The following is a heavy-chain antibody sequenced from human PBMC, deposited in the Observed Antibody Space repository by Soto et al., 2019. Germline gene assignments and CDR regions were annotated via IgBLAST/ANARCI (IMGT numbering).Heavy chain of an antibody. V-gene: IGHV4-59*08. CDR1: VGSISSYY. J-gene: IGHJ4*02. D-gene: IGHD7-27*01. CDR2: IYYSGST. Sequence: PSETLSLTCTVSVGSISSYYWSWIRQPPGKGLEWIGYIYYSGSTNYNPSLKSRVTISVDTSKNQFSLKLSSVTAADTAVYYCARRWGRTFDYWGQGTLVT. CDR3: ARRWGRTFDY.